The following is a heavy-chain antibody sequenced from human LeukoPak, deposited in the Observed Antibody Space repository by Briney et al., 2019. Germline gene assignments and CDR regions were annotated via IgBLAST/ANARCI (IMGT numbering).Heavy chain of an antibody. D-gene: IGHD3-22*01. V-gene: IGHV3-11*04. CDR1: GFTFSDYY. Sequence: GGSLRLSCAASGFTFSDYYMSWIRQAPGKGLEWVSYISSSGSTIYYADSVKGRFTISRDNAKNSLYLQMNSLRAEDTAVYYCAGSPYYYDSSGYLADAFDIWGQGTMVTVSS. CDR2: ISSSGSTI. CDR3: AGSPYYYDSSGYLADAFDI. J-gene: IGHJ3*02.